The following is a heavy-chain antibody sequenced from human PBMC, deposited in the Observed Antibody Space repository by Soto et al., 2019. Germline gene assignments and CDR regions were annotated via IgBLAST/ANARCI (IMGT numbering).Heavy chain of an antibody. V-gene: IGHV1-18*01. CDR3: ARRHYYDSSGYYPDY. Sequence: GASVKVSCKASGYTFTSYGISWVRQAPGQGLEWMGWISAYNGNTNYAQKLQGRVTMTTDTSTSTAYMELRSLRSDDTAVYYCARRHYYDSSGYYPDYWGQGTLVTVSS. J-gene: IGHJ4*02. D-gene: IGHD3-22*01. CDR1: GYTFTSYG. CDR2: ISAYNGNT.